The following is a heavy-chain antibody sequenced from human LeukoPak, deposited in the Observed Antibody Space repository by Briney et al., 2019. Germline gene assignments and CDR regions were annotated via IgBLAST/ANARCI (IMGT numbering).Heavy chain of an antibody. CDR3: ARDGGYYGSGSYNY. V-gene: IGHV3-48*04. J-gene: IGHJ4*02. Sequence: GGSLRLSCAAPGFTFSSYSMNWVRQAPGKGLEWVSYISSSSSTIYYADSVKGRFTISRDNAKNSPYLQMNSLRAEDTAVYYCARDGGYYGSGSYNYWGQGTLVTVSS. CDR2: ISSSSSTI. D-gene: IGHD3-10*01. CDR1: GFTFSSYS.